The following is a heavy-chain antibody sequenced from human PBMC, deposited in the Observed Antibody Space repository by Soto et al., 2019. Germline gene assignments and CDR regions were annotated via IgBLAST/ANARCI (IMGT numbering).Heavy chain of an antibody. V-gene: IGHV1-46*01. CDR3: ARDLYGSGSYVPVHHTFDS. D-gene: IGHD3-10*01. J-gene: IGHJ4*02. CDR2: INPIGGST. CDR1: GYTFTSYY. Sequence: QVQLVQSGAEVKKPGASMKVFCKASGYTFTSYYMHWLRQAPGQGLEWMGTINPIGGSTAYAQNCQGRVTMTRDTATSTVYMELSSLRAEDTAVYYGARDLYGSGSYVPVHHTFDSWGQGTLVTVSS.